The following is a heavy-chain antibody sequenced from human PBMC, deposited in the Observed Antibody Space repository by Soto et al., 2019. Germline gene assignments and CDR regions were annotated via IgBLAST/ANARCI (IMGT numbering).Heavy chain of an antibody. D-gene: IGHD3-10*01. V-gene: IGHV4-59*01. Sequence: PSETLSLTCTVSVDSMSCFYWIWIRQTPGKGLEWIGYINYVGRTSYYSPSLQSRVTISLDSSKNQFSLILSSVTAADTAVYFCARFRRNYFDYWGQGTQVTVSS. CDR2: INYVGRTS. CDR1: VDSMSCFY. J-gene: IGHJ4*02. CDR3: ARFRRNYFDY.